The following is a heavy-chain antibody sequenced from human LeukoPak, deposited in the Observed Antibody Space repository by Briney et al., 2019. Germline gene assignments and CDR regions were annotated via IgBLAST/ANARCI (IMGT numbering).Heavy chain of an antibody. J-gene: IGHJ4*02. V-gene: IGHV3-23*01. D-gene: IGHD6-19*01. Sequence: PGGSLRLSCAASGFTFSSYAMSWVRQAPGKGLEWVSAISGSGGSTYYADSVKGRFTISRDNSKNTLYLQMNSLRAEDSAVYYYAKDLEAQWPPYFDYWGQGTLVTVSS. CDR1: GFTFSSYA. CDR3: AKDLEAQWPPYFDY. CDR2: ISGSGGST.